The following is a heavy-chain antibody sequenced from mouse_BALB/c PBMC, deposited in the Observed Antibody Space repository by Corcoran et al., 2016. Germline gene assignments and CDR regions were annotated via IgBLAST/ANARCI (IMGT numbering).Heavy chain of an antibody. V-gene: IGHV1-66*01. Sequence: QVQLQQSGPELVKPGASVKISCKASGYSFTSYYIHWVKQRPGQGLEWIGWIFPGSGNTKYNEKFKGKATLTADTSSNTAYMQLSSLTSEDSAVYFCARTDYGSSSFAYWGQGTLVTVSA. CDR3: ARTDYGSSSFAY. J-gene: IGHJ3*01. D-gene: IGHD1-1*01. CDR1: GYSFTSYY. CDR2: IFPGSGNT.